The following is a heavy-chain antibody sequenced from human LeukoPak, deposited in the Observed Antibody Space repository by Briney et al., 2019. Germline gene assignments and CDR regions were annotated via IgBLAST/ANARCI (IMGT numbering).Heavy chain of an antibody. J-gene: IGHJ4*02. CDR1: GGTFSSYA. D-gene: IGHD1-1*01. CDR2: IIPIFGTA. Sequence: SVKVSCNASGGTFSSYAISWVRQAPGQGLEWMGGIIPIFGTANYAQKFQGRVTITTDESTSTAYMVLSSLRSEDTAVYYCASSSYNWNDVEYYFDYWGQGTLVTVSS. V-gene: IGHV1-69*05. CDR3: ASSSYNWNDVEYYFDY.